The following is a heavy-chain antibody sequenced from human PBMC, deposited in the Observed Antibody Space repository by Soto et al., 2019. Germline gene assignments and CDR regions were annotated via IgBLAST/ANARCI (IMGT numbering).Heavy chain of an antibody. CDR1: GYSFTSYW. CDR2: IYPGDSDT. D-gene: IGHD1-1*01. Sequence: PGESLKISCESFGYSFTSYWIGWVRQMPGKGLEWMGIIYPGDSDTRYIPSFQGQVTISADKSISTAYLQWSSLKASDTAMYYCARLRSNWNEPFYYYYYMDVWGKGTTVTVSS. CDR3: ARLRSNWNEPFYYYYYMDV. V-gene: IGHV5-51*01. J-gene: IGHJ6*03.